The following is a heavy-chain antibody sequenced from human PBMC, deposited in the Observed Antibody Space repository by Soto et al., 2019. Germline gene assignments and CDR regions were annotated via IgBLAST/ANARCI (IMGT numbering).Heavy chain of an antibody. D-gene: IGHD2-2*01. Sequence: QLVESGGGLVQPGGSLRLSCAASGFTFSLYPVNWVRQAPGKGLEWLSYISPSNSTIYYADSVKGRFTISRNNAKSALDLQMNGLRDDDTGVYYCARGGRGFCSSTRCYTDGFDLWGQGTVGSVST. CDR2: ISPSNSTI. CDR3: ARGGRGFCSSTRCYTDGFDL. V-gene: IGHV3-48*02. J-gene: IGHJ3*01. CDR1: GFTFSLYP.